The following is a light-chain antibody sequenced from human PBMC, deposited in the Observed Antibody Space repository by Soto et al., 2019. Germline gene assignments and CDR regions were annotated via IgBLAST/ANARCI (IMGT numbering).Light chain of an antibody. CDR2: EVS. CDR1: SSDVGGYNY. CDR3: SSYAVSNLV. Sequence: QSALTQPPSASGSPGQSVTISCTGTSSDVGGYNYVSWYQQHPGKAPKVMIYEVSKRPSGVPDRFSGSKSGNTASLTVAGLQAEDEAYYYCSSYAVSNLVVGGGTQLTVL. V-gene: IGLV2-8*01. J-gene: IGLJ2*01.